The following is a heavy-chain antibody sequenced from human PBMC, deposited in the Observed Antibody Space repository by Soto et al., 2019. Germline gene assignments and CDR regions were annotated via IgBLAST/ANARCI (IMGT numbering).Heavy chain of an antibody. CDR3: AGHPNALWSGYFRRGWFDP. Sequence: PGESLKISCKGSGDSFSNYWIAWVRQMPGKGLEWMGIIYPGDSDTRYSPSFQGQVTISADTPINTVYLQWSSLKASDTAMYYCAGHPNALWSGYFRRGWFDPWGQGTLVTVSS. CDR2: IYPGDSDT. J-gene: IGHJ5*02. V-gene: IGHV5-51*01. CDR1: GDSFSNYW. D-gene: IGHD3-3*01.